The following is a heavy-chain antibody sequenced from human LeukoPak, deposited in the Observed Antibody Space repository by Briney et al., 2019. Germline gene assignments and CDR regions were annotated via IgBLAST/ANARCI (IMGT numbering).Heavy chain of an antibody. CDR3: AKEFFESSTYYYDSSGQGFDP. CDR1: GFTFSSYG. J-gene: IGHJ5*02. D-gene: IGHD3-22*01. Sequence: PGGSLRLSCVASGFTFSSYGIHWVRQAPGKGLEWVAVISYDGSNKYYADSVKGQFTISRDNSKNTLYLQMNSLRAEDTAVYYCAKEFFESSTYYYDSSGQGFDPWGQGTLVTVSS. V-gene: IGHV3-30*18. CDR2: ISYDGSNK.